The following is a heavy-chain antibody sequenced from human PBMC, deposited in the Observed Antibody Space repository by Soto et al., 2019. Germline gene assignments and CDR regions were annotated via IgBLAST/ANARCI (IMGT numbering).Heavy chain of an antibody. CDR3: ARDLLLSYDSSGYYYDWFDP. J-gene: IGHJ5*02. V-gene: IGHV6-1*01. CDR1: RDSVSSNSAA. Sequence: SQTLSLTCAISRDSVSSNSAAWNWIRQSPSRGLEWLGRTYYRSKWYNDYAVSVRSRITINPDTSKNQFSLQLNSVTPEDTAVYYCARDLLLSYDSSGYYYDWFDPWGQGTLVTVSS. CDR2: TYYRSKWYN. D-gene: IGHD3-22*01.